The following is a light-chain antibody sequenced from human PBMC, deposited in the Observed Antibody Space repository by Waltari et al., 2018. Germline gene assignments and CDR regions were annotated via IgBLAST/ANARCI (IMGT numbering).Light chain of an antibody. Sequence: QSALTQPASVSGSPGQSITISCTGTSSYYGNYNRVSWYQQYPGKAPKVMIYDDNRRPSGVSDRFSGSKSGNTASLTISGVQAEDEADYYCCSYAGSYTWVFGGGTKLTVL. V-gene: IGLV2-23*01. CDR3: CSYAGSYTWV. J-gene: IGLJ3*02. CDR2: DDN. CDR1: SSYYGNYNR.